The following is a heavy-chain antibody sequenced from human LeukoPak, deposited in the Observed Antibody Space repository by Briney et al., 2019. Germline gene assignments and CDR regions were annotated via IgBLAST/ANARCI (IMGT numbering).Heavy chain of an antibody. V-gene: IGHV3-30*02. Sequence: GRSLRLSCAASGFIFDDHGMHWVRQAPGKGLEWVAFIRYDGSNKYYADSVKGRFTISRDNSKNTLYLQMNSLRAEDTAVYYCAKERSGDSSGYLDYWGQGTLVTVSS. CDR3: AKERSGDSSGYLDY. D-gene: IGHD3-22*01. CDR2: IRYDGSNK. J-gene: IGHJ4*02. CDR1: GFIFDDHG.